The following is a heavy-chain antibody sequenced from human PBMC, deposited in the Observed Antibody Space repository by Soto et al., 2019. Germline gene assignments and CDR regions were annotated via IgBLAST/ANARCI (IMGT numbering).Heavy chain of an antibody. CDR3: ARWWSGSRQGFDP. D-gene: IGHD3-3*01. Sequence: QVQLQESGPGLVKPSQTLSLTCTVSGGSISSGDYYWSWIRQHPGKGLEWIGYSYYSGSTYYNPSLKSRVTISVDTSKNPVPLKLNSVPAADTAVYYCARWWSGSRQGFDPWGQGTLVTVSS. V-gene: IGHV4-31*03. CDR2: SYYSGST. CDR1: GGSISSGDYY. J-gene: IGHJ5*02.